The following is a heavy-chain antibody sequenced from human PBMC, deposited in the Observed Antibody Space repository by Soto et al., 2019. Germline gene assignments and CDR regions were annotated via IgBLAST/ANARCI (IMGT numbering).Heavy chain of an antibody. CDR2: IYATGTT. Sequence: SETLSLTCTVSGASISGFYWSWIRKSAGKGLEWIGRIYATGTTDYNPSLKSRVMMSVDTSKKQSSLKLRSVTAADTAVYYCVRDGTKTLRDWFDPWGRGISVTVSS. V-gene: IGHV4-4*07. J-gene: IGHJ5*02. CDR3: VRDGTKTLRDWFDP. CDR1: GASISGFY. D-gene: IGHD1-1*01.